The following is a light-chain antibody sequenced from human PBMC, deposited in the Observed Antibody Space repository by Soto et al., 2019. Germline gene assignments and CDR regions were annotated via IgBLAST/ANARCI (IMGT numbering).Light chain of an antibody. CDR3: QQPSAAPFT. CDR1: QNINTY. V-gene: IGKV1-39*01. J-gene: IGKJ3*01. CDR2: TAS. Sequence: DIQMTQSPSSLSASVGDRVTITCRASQNINTYLNWYQQRPGQAPQLLIFTASSFQGGVPARFSASGSRTDFTLTISSLQPDDFATYYCQQPSAAPFTFGPGTKVDIK.